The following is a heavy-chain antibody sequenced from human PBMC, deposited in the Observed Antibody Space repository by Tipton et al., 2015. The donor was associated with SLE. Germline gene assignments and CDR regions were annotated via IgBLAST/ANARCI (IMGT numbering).Heavy chain of an antibody. CDR3: AKSGRAADSNSNYVWLDP. CDR2: ITSSVAST. Sequence: SLRLSCAASGFTFSNYAMSWVRQAPGKGLEWVSHITSSVASTYYADSVTGRFTISRDNSKNTLYLQLNSLRAEDTAVYYCAKSGRAADSNSNYVWLDPWGQGTLVTVSS. D-gene: IGHD3-16*01. CDR1: GFTFSNYA. J-gene: IGHJ5*02. V-gene: IGHV3-23*01.